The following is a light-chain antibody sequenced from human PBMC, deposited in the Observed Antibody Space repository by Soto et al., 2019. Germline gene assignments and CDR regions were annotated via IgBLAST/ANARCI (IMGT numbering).Light chain of an antibody. CDR3: LQDYNLTGT. V-gene: IGKV1-6*01. CDR1: QDIRND. Sequence: AIQMTQSPSSLSASVGDRVTITCRASQDIRNDLGWYQQKPGRAPNLLIYAASSLQSGVPSRFSGSGSGTDFTLTISSLQPEDFATYYCLQDYNLTGTFGQGTKVAVK. J-gene: IGKJ1*01. CDR2: AAS.